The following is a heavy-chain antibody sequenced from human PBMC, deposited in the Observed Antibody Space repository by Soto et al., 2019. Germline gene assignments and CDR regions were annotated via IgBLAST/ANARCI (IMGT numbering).Heavy chain of an antibody. D-gene: IGHD2-2*01. CDR3: ARRCSSTSCQYYYYYYMDV. CDR1: GGSFSGYY. CDR2: INHSGST. V-gene: IGHV4-34*01. J-gene: IGHJ6*03. Sequence: SETLSLTCAVYGGSFSGYYWSWIRQPPGKGLEWIGEINHSGSTNYNPSLKSRVTISVDTSKNQFSLKLSSVTAADTAVYYCARRCSSTSCQYYYYYYMDVWGKGTTVTVSS.